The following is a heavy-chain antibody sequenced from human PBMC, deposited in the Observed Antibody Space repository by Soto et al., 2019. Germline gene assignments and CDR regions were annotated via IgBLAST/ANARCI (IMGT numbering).Heavy chain of an antibody. Sequence: GGSLRLSCAASGFTFSSYSMDWVRQAPGKGLEWVSSISSSRSYIYYADSVKGRFTISRDNAKNSLYLQMNSLRAQDTAVYFCARDLRDYYYYGMDVWGQGTTVTVSS. CDR3: ARDLRDYYYYGMDV. J-gene: IGHJ6*02. V-gene: IGHV3-21*01. CDR1: GFTFSSYS. CDR2: ISSSRSYI.